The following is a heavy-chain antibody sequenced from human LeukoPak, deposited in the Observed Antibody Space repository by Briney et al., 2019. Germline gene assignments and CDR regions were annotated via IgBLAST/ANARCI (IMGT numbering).Heavy chain of an antibody. CDR2: IRYDGSNH. V-gene: IGHV3-30*02. CDR3: AKDLAWGFDY. J-gene: IGHJ4*02. D-gene: IGHD7-27*01. CDR1: GFTFSGYG. Sequence: PGGSLRLSCAAPGFTFSGYGMHWVRQAPGKGLEWVTFIRYDGSNHNYADSVKGRFTISRDNFKNTLYLQMNSLRPEDTALYYCAKDLAWGFDYWGQGTLVTVSS.